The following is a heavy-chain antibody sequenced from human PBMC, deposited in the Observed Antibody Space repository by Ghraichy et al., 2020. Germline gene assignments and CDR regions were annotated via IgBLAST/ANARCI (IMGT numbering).Heavy chain of an antibody. V-gene: IGHV1-69*13. CDR3: ARDLGSILGSSHSWFDP. CDR2: IIPIFGTA. D-gene: IGHD2-2*01. CDR1: GGTFSSYA. J-gene: IGHJ5*02. Sequence: SVKVSCKASGGTFSSYAISWVRQAPGQGLEWMGGIIPIFGTANYAQKFQGRVTITADESTSTAYMELSSLRSEDTAVYYCARDLGSILGSSHSWFDPWDQGTLVTVSS.